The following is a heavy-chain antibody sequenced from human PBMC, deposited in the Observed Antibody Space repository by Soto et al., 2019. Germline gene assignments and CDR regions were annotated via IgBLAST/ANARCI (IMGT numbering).Heavy chain of an antibody. CDR1: SGSISSTNW. D-gene: IGHD6-19*01. Sequence: QVQLQESGPGVVKPSGTLSLSCIVSSGSISSTNWWSWVRQPPGRGLEWIGAIYHSGSINYNPSLGSRVTISVDKSKNQFSLNLISVTAADTAVYFCVKEGSGWSYLDHWGHGILVTVSS. J-gene: IGHJ4*01. V-gene: IGHV4-4*02. CDR3: VKEGSGWSYLDH. CDR2: IYHSGSI.